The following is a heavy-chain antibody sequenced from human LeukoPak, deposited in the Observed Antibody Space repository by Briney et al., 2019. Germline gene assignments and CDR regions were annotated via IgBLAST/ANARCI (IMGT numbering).Heavy chain of an antibody. D-gene: IGHD3-22*01. CDR3: ARAYDSSGKYFDY. J-gene: IGHJ4*02. CDR2: NSHSGRT. CDR1: GGFFGGYY. Sequence: SETLSLTCAVQGGFFGGYYWTWIRQPPGNGLEWIGDNSHSGRTSYNPSLKSRVTISVDTSKSQFSLELSSVTAADTAIYYCARAYDSSGKYFDYWGQGTLVTVSS. V-gene: IGHV4-34*01.